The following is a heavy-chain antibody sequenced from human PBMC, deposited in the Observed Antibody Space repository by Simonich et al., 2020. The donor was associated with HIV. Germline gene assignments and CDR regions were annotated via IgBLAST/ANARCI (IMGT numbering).Heavy chain of an antibody. Sequence: QVQLQQWGAGLLKPSETLSLTCAVDGWSFSGTYWSWVRQPPGKGLEWIGKINHSGSTNYNPSLNSRVTISVDTSKNQFSLKLSSVTAADTAVYYCARRFYQRLYYFDYWGQGTLVTVSS. V-gene: IGHV4-34*01. CDR2: INHSGST. J-gene: IGHJ4*02. CDR3: ARRFYQRLYYFDY. CDR1: GWSFSGTY. D-gene: IGHD2-2*01.